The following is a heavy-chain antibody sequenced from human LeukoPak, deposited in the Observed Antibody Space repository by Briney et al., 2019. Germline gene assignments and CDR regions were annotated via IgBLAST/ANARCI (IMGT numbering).Heavy chain of an antibody. CDR2: IYNSGST. V-gene: IGHV4-59*08. CDR3: ARSAIDAFDI. Sequence: PSETLSLTCTVSGGSISSYYWSWIRQPPGKGLECIGYIYNSGSTNYNPSLKSRVSISVDTSKNQFSLKLSSVTAADTAVYYCARSAIDAFDIWGQGTLVTVSS. CDR1: GGSISSYY. J-gene: IGHJ4*02. D-gene: IGHD3-16*01.